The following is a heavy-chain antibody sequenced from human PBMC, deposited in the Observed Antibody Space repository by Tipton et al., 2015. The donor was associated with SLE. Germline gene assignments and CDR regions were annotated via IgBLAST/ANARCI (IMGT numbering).Heavy chain of an antibody. CDR3: TTDRYSLHGGLDY. J-gene: IGHJ4*02. CDR2: IKSMSDGGTA. D-gene: IGHD4-11*01. CDR1: GFAFNTAW. Sequence: SLRLSCAASGFAFNTAWLTWVRQAPGKGLVWDGRIKSMSDGGTADFAATVKGRIIMSRNDADNTMYLDLHSLTDGDTAVYYCTTDRYSLHGGLDYWGQGTLVTVSS. V-gene: IGHV3-15*05.